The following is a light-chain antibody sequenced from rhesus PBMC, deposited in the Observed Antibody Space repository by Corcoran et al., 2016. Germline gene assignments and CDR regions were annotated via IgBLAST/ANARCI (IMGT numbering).Light chain of an antibody. CDR1: ENDHSY. J-gene: IGKJ3*01. Sequence: DIQMTQSPSSLSASVGDRVTITCRASENDHSYLPWYQRKPGKAPNLLIYPTSTLRGGVQPRVSGSGAVTVFTLTSSNLQPEDFATYFCQHSYGTPFTFGPGTKLDLK. CDR2: PTS. CDR3: QHSYGTPFT. V-gene: IGKV1-74*01.